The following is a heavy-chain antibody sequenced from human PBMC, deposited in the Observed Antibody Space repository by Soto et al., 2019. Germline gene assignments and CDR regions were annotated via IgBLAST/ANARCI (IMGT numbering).Heavy chain of an antibody. CDR1: GFTFSSYG. CDR3: ARVDYSNRYYYYYMDV. CDR2: IWYDGSNK. J-gene: IGHJ6*03. V-gene: IGHV3-33*01. D-gene: IGHD4-4*01. Sequence: GGSLRLSCAASGFTFSSYGMHWVRQAPGKGLEWVAVIWYDGSNKYYADSVKGRFTISRDNSKNTLYLQMNSLRAEDTAVYYCARVDYSNRYYYYYMDVWGKGTTVTVSS.